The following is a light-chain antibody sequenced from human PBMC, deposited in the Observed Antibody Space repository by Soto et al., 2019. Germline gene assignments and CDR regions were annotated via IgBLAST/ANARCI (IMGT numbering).Light chain of an antibody. J-gene: IGKJ2*01. CDR2: DAS. Sequence: EIVLTQSPATLSLSPGERATLSCRASQSVSSYLAWYQQKPGQAPRLLIYDASNRATGIPARFSGSGSGTEFTLTISTLAPEDSAMYYCQQYGASPFNFGQGSKLEIK. CDR3: QQYGASPFN. CDR1: QSVSSY. V-gene: IGKV3-11*01.